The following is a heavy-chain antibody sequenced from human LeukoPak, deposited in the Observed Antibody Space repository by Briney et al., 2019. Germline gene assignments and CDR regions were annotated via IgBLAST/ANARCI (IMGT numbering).Heavy chain of an antibody. Sequence: SETLSLTCSVSHYSITSGYYWGWIRQPPGKVLEWTGYIHYSGSTNYNPSLKSRVTISADTSKNQFSLKLSSVTAADTAFYYGARLILSSWYAFDIWGQGTMVTVSS. D-gene: IGHD6-13*01. CDR3: ARLILSSWYAFDI. V-gene: IGHV4-59*13. J-gene: IGHJ3*02. CDR2: IHYSGST. CDR1: HYSITSGYY.